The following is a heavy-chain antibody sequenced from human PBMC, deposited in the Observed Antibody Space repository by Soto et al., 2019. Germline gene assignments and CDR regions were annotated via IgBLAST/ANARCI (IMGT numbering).Heavy chain of an antibody. CDR2: IYTSGST. CDR1: GGSISSYY. CDR3: ARNSGASPGSWFDP. D-gene: IGHD3-10*01. J-gene: IGHJ5*02. V-gene: IGHV4-4*07. Sequence: SETLSLTCTVSGGSISSYYWSWIRQSAGKGLEWIGRIYTSGSTNYNPSLKSRVTMSVDTSKNQFSLKLSSVTAADTAVYYCARNSGASPGSWFDPWGQGTLVTVSS.